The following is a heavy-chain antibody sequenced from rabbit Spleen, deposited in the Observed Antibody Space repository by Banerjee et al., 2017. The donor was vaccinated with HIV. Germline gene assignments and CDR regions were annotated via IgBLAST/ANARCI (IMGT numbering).Heavy chain of an antibody. CDR3: ARDTSSSFSSYGMDL. J-gene: IGHJ6*01. CDR1: GFSFSSSYD. CDR2: INAATAKP. D-gene: IGHD1-1*01. Sequence: QEQLVESGGGLVKPGASLTLTCTASGFSFSSSYDMCWVRQAPGKGLEWIACINAATAKPVYATWAKGRFTCSKTSSTTVTLQMTSLTAADTATYFCARDTSSSFSSYGMDLWGPGTLVTVS. V-gene: IGHV1S45*01.